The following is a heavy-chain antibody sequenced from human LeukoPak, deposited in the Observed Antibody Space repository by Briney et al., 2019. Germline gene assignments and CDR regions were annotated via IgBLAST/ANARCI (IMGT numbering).Heavy chain of an antibody. CDR1: GFTFSTYA. D-gene: IGHD6-19*01. CDR2: ISASGGST. J-gene: IGHJ4*02. CDR3: AKELYSSGWYGLDY. Sequence: GGSLRLSCAAFGFTFSTYAMSWVRQAPGKGLEWVCGISASGGSTYYADSVKGRFTISRDNSKNTLYLQMNSLRAEDTAVYYCAKELYSSGWYGLDYWGQGTLVTVSS. V-gene: IGHV3-23*01.